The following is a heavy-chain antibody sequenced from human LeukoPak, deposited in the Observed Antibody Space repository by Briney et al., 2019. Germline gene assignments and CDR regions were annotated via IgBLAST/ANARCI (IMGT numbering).Heavy chain of an antibody. V-gene: IGHV4-61*02. CDR1: GGSISSGSYY. J-gene: IGHJ5*02. D-gene: IGHD3-9*01. CDR3: ARVLTILYTDNWFDA. Sequence: NASETLSLTCTVSGGSISSGSYYWSWIRQPAGKGLEWIGRIYTSGSTNYNPSLKSRVTISVDTSKNQFSLKLSSVTAADTAVYYCARVLTILYTDNWFDAWGQGTLVTVSS. CDR2: IYTSGST.